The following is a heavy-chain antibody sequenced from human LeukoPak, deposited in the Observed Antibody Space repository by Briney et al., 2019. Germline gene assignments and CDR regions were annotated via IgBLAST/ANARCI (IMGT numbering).Heavy chain of an antibody. D-gene: IGHD2-15*01. V-gene: IGHV4-59*12. CDR3: ARGRYCSADICSGGDAFDI. CDR1: GGSINSYY. Sequence: PSETLSLTCTVSGGSINSYYWSWIRQPPGKGLEWIGYIYFSGSTNSNPSLKSRVTMSVDTSKNRFSLKLSSVTAADTAVYYCARGRYCSADICSGGDAFDIWGQGTMVSVSS. J-gene: IGHJ3*02. CDR2: IYFSGST.